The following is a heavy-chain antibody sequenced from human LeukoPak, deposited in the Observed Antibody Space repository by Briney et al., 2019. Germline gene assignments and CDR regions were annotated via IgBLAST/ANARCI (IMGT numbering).Heavy chain of an antibody. J-gene: IGHJ4*02. CDR2: INPKNGDS. Sequence: ASVKVSCKASGYPFTTYYIHWVRQAPGQGLEWMGCINPKNGDSKYAQKFQGRVTMTRATSIATAYMEVSRLTSDDTAVYFCARAGYDYGDSSDFWGQGTLVTVFS. CDR1: GYPFTTYY. D-gene: IGHD4-17*01. V-gene: IGHV1-2*02. CDR3: ARAGYDYGDSSDF.